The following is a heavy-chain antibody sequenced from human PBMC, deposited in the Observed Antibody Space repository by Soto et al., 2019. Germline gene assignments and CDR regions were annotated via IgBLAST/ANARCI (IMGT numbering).Heavy chain of an antibody. V-gene: IGHV4-59*01. CDR1: GGSISSYY. CDR3: ARGVTTAVRDAFDI. Sequence: QVQLQESGPGLVKPSETLSLTCTVSGGSISSYYWSWIRQPPGKGLEWIGYIYYSGSTNYNPSLKRRVTISVDTSKTQFALKLSSVTAADTAVYYCARGVTTAVRDAFDIWGQGTMVTVSS. D-gene: IGHD4-17*01. J-gene: IGHJ3*02. CDR2: IYYSGST.